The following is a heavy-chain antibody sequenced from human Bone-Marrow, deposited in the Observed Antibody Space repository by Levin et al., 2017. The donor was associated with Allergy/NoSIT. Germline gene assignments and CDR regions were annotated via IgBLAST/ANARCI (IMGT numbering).Heavy chain of an antibody. J-gene: IGHJ5*02. D-gene: IGHD5-18*01. CDR1: GYTFTSYD. CDR3: ARGRYSYGSRGGWFDP. V-gene: IGHV1-8*01. CDR2: MNPNSGNT. Sequence: ASVKVSCKASGYTFTSYDINWVRQATGQGLEWMGWMNPNSGNTGYAQKFQGRVTMTRNTSISTAYMELSSLRSEDTAVYYCARGRYSYGSRGGWFDPWGQGTLVTVSS.